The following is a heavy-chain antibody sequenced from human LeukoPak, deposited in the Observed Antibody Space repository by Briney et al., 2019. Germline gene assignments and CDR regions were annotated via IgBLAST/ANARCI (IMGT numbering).Heavy chain of an antibody. J-gene: IGHJ5*02. Sequence: SETLSLTCTVSGGSISPYYWTWIRQPPGKGLEWIGYIYYNGYTNYNPSLKSRITISVDTSKNQFSLRLKSVTAADTAMYYCARGPLSSRTTWTWFDPWGQGTLVTVSS. CDR1: GGSISPYY. CDR3: ARGPLSSRTTWTWFDP. CDR2: IYYNGYT. V-gene: IGHV4-59*01. D-gene: IGHD6-13*01.